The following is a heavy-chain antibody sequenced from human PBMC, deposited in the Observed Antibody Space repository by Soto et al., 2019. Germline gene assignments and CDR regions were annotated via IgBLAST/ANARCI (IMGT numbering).Heavy chain of an antibody. V-gene: IGHV2-70*11. CDR1: GFSLSTSGMC. Sequence: SCPTLVNPTQTLTLTCTFSGFSLSTSGMCVSWNRQPPGKALEWLARNDWDDDKKYSTSLKTRLNNSKNTSKKQVVPTKTKKEPVDTATFYCARIRVRRYSGSYYYYGMDVWGQGTTVTVSS. D-gene: IGHD1-26*01. J-gene: IGHJ6*02. CDR2: NDWDDDK. CDR3: ARIRVRRYSGSYYYYGMDV.